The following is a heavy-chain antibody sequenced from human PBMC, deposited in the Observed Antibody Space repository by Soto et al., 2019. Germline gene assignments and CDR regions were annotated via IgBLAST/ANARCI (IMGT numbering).Heavy chain of an antibody. CDR2: INPNSGGT. CDR1: GYTFTGYY. V-gene: IGHV1-2*02. Sequence: ASVKVSCKASGYTFTGYYMHWVRQAPGQGLEWMGWINPNSGGTNHAQKFQGRVTISADESTSTAYMELSSLRSEDTAVYYCARHRDTAMVRQGPYYYYYYGMDVWGQGTTVTVSS. J-gene: IGHJ6*02. CDR3: ARHRDTAMVRQGPYYYYYYGMDV. D-gene: IGHD5-18*01.